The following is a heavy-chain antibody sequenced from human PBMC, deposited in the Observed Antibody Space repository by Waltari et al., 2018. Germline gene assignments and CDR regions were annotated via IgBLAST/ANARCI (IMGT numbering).Heavy chain of an antibody. CDR2: ISYDGSNK. CDR3: ARDHNHGHGMDV. J-gene: IGHJ6*02. Sequence: QVQLVDSGGGVVQPGGSLVLSCAAPGFTVRTMGMHWVRQAPGKGLEWVAVISYDGSNKYYADSVKGRFTISRDNSKNTLYLQMNSLRAEDTAVYYCARDHNHGHGMDVWGQGTTVTVSS. D-gene: IGHD1-20*01. V-gene: IGHV3-30*03. CDR1: GFTVRTMG.